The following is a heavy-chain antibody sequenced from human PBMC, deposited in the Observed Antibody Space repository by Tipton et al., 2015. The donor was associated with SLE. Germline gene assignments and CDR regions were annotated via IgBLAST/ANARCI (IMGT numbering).Heavy chain of an antibody. D-gene: IGHD2-21*02. CDR1: GGSISSTYY. CDR2: IYYSGST. J-gene: IGHJ2*01. V-gene: IGHV4-39*07. CDR3: ARADIVVVTAHYWYFDL. Sequence: TLSLTCTVSGGSISSTYYWGWIRQPPGKGLEWIGYIYYSGSTYYNPSLKSRVTISVDTSKNQFSLKLSSVTAADTAVYYCARADIVVVTAHYWYFDLWGRGTLVTVSS.